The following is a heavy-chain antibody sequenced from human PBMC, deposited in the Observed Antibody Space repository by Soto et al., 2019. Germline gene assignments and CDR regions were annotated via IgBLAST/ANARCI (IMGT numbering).Heavy chain of an antibody. V-gene: IGHV1-8*01. CDR3: ARGNGYDFWSGQTYYYYGMDV. D-gene: IGHD3-3*01. J-gene: IGHJ6*02. Sequence: ASVKVSCKASGYTFTSYDINWVRQATGQGLEWMGWMNPNSGNTGYAQKFQGRVTMTRNTSISTAYMELSSLRSEDTAVYYCARGNGYDFWSGQTYYYYGMDVWGQGATVTVSS. CDR1: GYTFTSYD. CDR2: MNPNSGNT.